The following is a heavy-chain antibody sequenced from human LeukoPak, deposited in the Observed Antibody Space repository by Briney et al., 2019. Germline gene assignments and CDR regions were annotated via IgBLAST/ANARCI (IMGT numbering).Heavy chain of an antibody. CDR2: INHSGST. V-gene: IGHV4-34*01. CDR1: GGSFSGYY. Sequence: KPSETLSLTCAVYGGSFSGYYWSWIRQPPGKWLEWIGEINHSGSTNYNPSLKSRVTISVDTSKNQFSLKLSSVTAADTAVYYCATGRRLRYFDWLLPPLHYWGQGTLVTVSS. D-gene: IGHD3-9*01. CDR3: ATGRRLRYFDWLLPPLHY. J-gene: IGHJ4*02.